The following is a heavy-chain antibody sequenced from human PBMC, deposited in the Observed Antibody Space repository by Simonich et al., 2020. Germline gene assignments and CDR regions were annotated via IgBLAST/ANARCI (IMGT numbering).Heavy chain of an antibody. CDR3: ARCGLVNYDILTGYHNWFDP. D-gene: IGHD3-9*01. Sequence: QVQLQQWGAGLLKPSETLFLTCAVYGGSFSGYYWSWIRQPPGKRLEWSGENNQSEITNFTPAHKRQVTKSVYTSKNQFSLKLSSVTAADTAVYYCARCGLVNYDILTGYHNWFDPWGQGTLVTVSS. CDR1: GGSFSGYY. CDR2: NNQSEIT. J-gene: IGHJ5*02. V-gene: IGHV4-34*01.